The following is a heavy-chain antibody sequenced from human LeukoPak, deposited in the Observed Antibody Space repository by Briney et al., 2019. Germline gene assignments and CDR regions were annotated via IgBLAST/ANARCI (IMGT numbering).Heavy chain of an antibody. CDR1: GFTFSSYD. V-gene: IGHV3-30*18. CDR2: ISYDGSKN. J-gene: IGHJ6*02. D-gene: IGHD2-15*01. CDR3: AKDVQSTPYYYYGLDV. Sequence: GGSLRLSCAASGFTFSSYDMPWVRQAPGKGLEWVAVISYDGSKNYYGDSVKGRFTISRDNSKHTLYLQMNSLRAEDTAVYYCAKDVQSTPYYYYGLDVWGQGTTVTVSS.